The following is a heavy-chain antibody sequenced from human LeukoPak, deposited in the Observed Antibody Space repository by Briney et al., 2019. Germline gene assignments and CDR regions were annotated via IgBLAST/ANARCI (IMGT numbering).Heavy chain of an antibody. Sequence: SETLSLTCTVSGGSISSYYWTWIRQPPGKGLEYIGYIYYSGSTNYNPSLKSRVTISVDTSKNQFSLKLSSVTAADTAVYYCASSNDYGDYALDYWGQGTLVTVSS. CDR3: ASSNDYGDYALDY. J-gene: IGHJ4*02. CDR1: GGSISSYY. D-gene: IGHD4-17*01. CDR2: IYYSGST. V-gene: IGHV4-59*08.